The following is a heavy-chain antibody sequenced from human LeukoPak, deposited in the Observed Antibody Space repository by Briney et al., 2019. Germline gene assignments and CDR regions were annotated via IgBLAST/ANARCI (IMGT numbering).Heavy chain of an antibody. CDR2: ISGSGGST. D-gene: IGHD5-18*01. CDR1: GFTFSSYA. V-gene: IGHV3-23*01. Sequence: PGGSLRLSCAASGFTFSSYAMSWVRQAPGKGLEWVSAISGSGGSTYYADSVKGRFTISRDNSKNTLYLQMNSLRAEDTAVYYCAKDGGYSYGYSYFDYWGQGTLVTVSS. CDR3: AKDGGYSYGYSYFDY. J-gene: IGHJ4*02.